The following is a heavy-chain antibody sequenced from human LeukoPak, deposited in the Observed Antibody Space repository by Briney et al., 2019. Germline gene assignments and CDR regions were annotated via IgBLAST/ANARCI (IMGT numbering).Heavy chain of an antibody. J-gene: IGHJ3*02. V-gene: IGHV4-59*01. CDR3: ARGMVRGDAFDI. Sequence: SETLSLTCTVSGGXISSYYWSWIRQPPGKGLEWIGYIYYSGSTNYNPSLKSRVTISVDTSKNQFSLKLSSVTAADTAVYYCARGMVRGDAFDIWGQGTMVTVSS. CDR1: GGXISSYY. D-gene: IGHD3-10*01. CDR2: IYYSGST.